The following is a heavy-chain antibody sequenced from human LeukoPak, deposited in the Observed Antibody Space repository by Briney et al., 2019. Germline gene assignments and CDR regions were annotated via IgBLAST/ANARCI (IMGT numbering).Heavy chain of an antibody. V-gene: IGHV3-11*04. CDR2: ISSSGSTI. D-gene: IGHD3-22*01. CDR1: GYTLTELS. CDR3: ARGLHYYYDSSGYYGY. J-gene: IGHJ4*02. Sequence: SGYTLTELSMNWVRQAPGKGLEWVSYISSSGSTIYYADSVKGRFTISRDNAKNSLYLQMNSLRAEDTAVYYCARGLHYYYDSSGYYGYWGQGTLVTVSS.